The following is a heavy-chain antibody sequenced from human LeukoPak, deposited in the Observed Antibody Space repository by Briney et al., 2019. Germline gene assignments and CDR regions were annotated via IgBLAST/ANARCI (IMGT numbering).Heavy chain of an antibody. CDR1: GGSISSHY. CDR2: TYYSGST. Sequence: SETLSLTCTVSGGSISSHYWSWIRQPPGKGLEWIGYTYYSGSTNYNPSLKSRVTISVDTSKNQFSLKLSSVTAADTAVYYCARAVYYDFWSGYPDWGQGTLVTVSS. D-gene: IGHD3-3*01. V-gene: IGHV4-59*11. J-gene: IGHJ4*02. CDR3: ARAVYYDFWSGYPD.